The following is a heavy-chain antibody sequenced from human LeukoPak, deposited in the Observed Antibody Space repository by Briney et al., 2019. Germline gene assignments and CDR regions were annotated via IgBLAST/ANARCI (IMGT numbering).Heavy chain of an antibody. Sequence: GASVKVSCKASGDTFGNYAISWVRQAPGQRLEWMGWINAGNGNTRYSQKFQGGVTITRDTSASTAYMELSSLRSEDTAVYYCARSILVVPVASHYNYGVDVWGQGTTVTVSS. D-gene: IGHD2-2*01. CDR1: GDTFGNYA. V-gene: IGHV1-3*01. CDR2: INAGNGNT. CDR3: ARSILVVPVASHYNYGVDV. J-gene: IGHJ6*02.